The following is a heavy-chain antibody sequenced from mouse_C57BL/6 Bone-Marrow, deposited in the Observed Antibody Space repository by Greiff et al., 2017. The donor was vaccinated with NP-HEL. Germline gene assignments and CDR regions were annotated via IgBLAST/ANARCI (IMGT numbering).Heavy chain of an antibody. V-gene: IGHV1-26*01. CDR1: GYTFTDYY. CDR2: INPNNGGT. J-gene: IGHJ1*03. Sequence: VQLKQSGPELVKPGASVKISCKASGYTFTDYYMNWVKQSHGKSLEWIGDINPNNGGTSYNQKFKGKATLTVDKSSSTAYMELRSLTSEDSAVYYCARGKWYFDVWGTGTTVTVSS. CDR3: ARGKWYFDV.